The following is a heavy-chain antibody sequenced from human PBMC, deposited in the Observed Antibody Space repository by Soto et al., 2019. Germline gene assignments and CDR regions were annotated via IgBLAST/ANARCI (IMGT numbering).Heavy chain of an antibody. J-gene: IGHJ4*02. V-gene: IGHV3-53*01. D-gene: IGHD2-8*01. Sequence: GGSLRLSCAASGFTVSSNYMIWVRQAPGKGLEWVSVIYSGGSTYYADSVKGRFTISRDNSKNTLYLQMNSLRAEDTAVYYCASSYLYCTNGVCFDYWGQGALVTVSS. CDR3: ASSYLYCTNGVCFDY. CDR1: GFTVSSNY. CDR2: IYSGGST.